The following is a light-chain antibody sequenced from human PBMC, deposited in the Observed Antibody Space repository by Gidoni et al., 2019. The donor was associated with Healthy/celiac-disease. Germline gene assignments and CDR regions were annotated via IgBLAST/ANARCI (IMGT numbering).Light chain of an antibody. CDR2: GTY. V-gene: IGLV3-19*01. CDR3: NSRDSSGNHLV. J-gene: IGLJ1*01. Sequence: SSELTQDPAVSVALGQTGRITCQGDILRSYYASWYQQKPGQAPVLVNYGTYHRPSGIPDRFSGSSSGNTASLTITGAQAEDEADYYCNSRDSSGNHLVFGTGTKVTVL. CDR1: ILRSYY.